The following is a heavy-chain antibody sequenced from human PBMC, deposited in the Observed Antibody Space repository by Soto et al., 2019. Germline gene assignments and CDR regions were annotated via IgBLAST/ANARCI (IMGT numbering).Heavy chain of an antibody. CDR1: GFTFSSYA. CDR2: ISGSGGST. J-gene: IGHJ3*02. D-gene: IGHD3-22*01. V-gene: IGHV3-23*01. CDR3: AKGLDPVYYYDSSGSDAFDI. Sequence: PGGSLRLSCAASGFTFSSYAMSWVRQAPGKGLEWVSAISGSGGSTYYADSVKGRFTISRDNSKNTLYLQMNSLRAEDTAVYYCAKGLDPVYYYDSSGSDAFDIWGQGTMVTVSS.